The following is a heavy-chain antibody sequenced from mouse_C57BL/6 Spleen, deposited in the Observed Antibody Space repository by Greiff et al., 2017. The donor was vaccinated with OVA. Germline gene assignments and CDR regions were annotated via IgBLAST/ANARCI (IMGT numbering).Heavy chain of an antibody. CDR3: ARSTMATAYYFDY. V-gene: IGHV1-82*01. J-gene: IGHJ2*01. D-gene: IGHD2-2*01. CDR2: IYPGDGDT. CDR1: GYAFSSSW. Sequence: VQLQQSGPELVKPGASVKISCKASGYAFSSSWMNWVKQRPGKGLEWIGRIYPGDGDTNYNGKFKGKATLTADKSSSTAYMQLSSLTSEDSAVYFCARSTMATAYYFDYWGQGTTLTVSS.